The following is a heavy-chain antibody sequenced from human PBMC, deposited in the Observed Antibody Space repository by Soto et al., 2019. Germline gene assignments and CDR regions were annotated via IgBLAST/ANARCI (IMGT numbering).Heavy chain of an antibody. J-gene: IGHJ4*01. CDR3: AAGIAVAGVYDY. CDR1: GVSISFYY. CDR2: TYYGGSS. D-gene: IGHD6-19*01. Sequence: SETLSLTCRFPGVSISFYYWSWIRQSPGKGLEWLGYTYYGGSSNYSPSLKSPLTSSPDTSNNQFSMHQTSVTAADTAVYYCAAGIAVAGVYDYWGQGTPVTVSS. V-gene: IGHV4-59*01.